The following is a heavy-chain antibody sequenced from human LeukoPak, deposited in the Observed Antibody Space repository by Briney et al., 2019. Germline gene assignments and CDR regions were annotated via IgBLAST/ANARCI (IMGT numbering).Heavy chain of an antibody. Sequence: PSETLSLTCAIYGGSFSCYYWSWIRQPPGKGLEWIGEINRSGSTNYNPSLKSRVTISVDTSKNQFSLKVSSVTAADTAVYYCASVTITAAGRNWFDPWGQGTLVTVSS. CDR2: INRSGST. V-gene: IGHV4-34*01. D-gene: IGHD6-13*01. CDR1: GGSFSCYY. J-gene: IGHJ5*02. CDR3: ASVTITAAGRNWFDP.